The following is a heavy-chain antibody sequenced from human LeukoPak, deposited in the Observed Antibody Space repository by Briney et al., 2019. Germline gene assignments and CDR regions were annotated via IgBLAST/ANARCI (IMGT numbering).Heavy chain of an antibody. V-gene: IGHV3-74*03. CDR2: INNDGSTT. Sequence: GGSLRLSCAGSGFTFSSHWMDWVRQAPGKGLVWVSRINNDGSTTTYADSVTGRFTISRDNAKNTLYLQMNSLRAEDTAVYYCARDFRSYDYYYMDIWGKGTTVTVSS. CDR3: ARDFRSYDYYYMDI. J-gene: IGHJ6*03. D-gene: IGHD3-16*01. CDR1: GFTFSSHW.